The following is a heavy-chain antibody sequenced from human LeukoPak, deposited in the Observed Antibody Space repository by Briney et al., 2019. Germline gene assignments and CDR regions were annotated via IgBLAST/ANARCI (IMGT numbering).Heavy chain of an antibody. J-gene: IGHJ4*02. CDR3: ARDEEQIVGTTPFDY. Sequence: ASVKVSCKASGYTFTSYGISWVRQAPGQGLEWMGWISAYNGNTNYAQKLQGRVTMTTDTSTSTAYMELRSLRSDDTAVYYCARDEEQIVGTTPFDYWGQGTLVTVSS. CDR2: ISAYNGNT. V-gene: IGHV1-18*01. CDR1: GYTFTSYG. D-gene: IGHD1-26*01.